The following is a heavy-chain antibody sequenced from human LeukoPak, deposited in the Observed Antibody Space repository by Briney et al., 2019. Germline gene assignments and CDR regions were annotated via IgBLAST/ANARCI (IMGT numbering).Heavy chain of an antibody. D-gene: IGHD3-22*01. CDR3: TTGFITVDGAFDI. CDR1: GFTFSNAW. Sequence: PGGSLRLSCAASGFTFSNAWTSWVRQAPGKGLEWVGRIKSKTDGGTTDYAAPVKGRFTISRDDSKNTLYLQMNSLKTGDTAVYYCTTGFITVDGAFDIWGQGTMVTVSS. V-gene: IGHV3-15*01. J-gene: IGHJ3*02. CDR2: IKSKTDGGTT.